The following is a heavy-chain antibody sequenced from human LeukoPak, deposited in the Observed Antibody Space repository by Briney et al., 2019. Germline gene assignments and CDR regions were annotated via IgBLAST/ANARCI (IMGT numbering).Heavy chain of an antibody. D-gene: IGHD5-18*01. V-gene: IGHV4-59*01. J-gene: IGHJ4*02. Sequence: PSETLSLTCTVSGGSISSYYWSWIRQPPGKGLEWIGYIYYSGSTNYNPSLKSRVTISVDTSKNQFSLKLSSVTAADTAVYYCAREVGVDTAMVTYYFGYWGQGTLVTVSS. CDR3: AREVGVDTAMVTYYFGY. CDR2: IYYSGST. CDR1: GGSISSYY.